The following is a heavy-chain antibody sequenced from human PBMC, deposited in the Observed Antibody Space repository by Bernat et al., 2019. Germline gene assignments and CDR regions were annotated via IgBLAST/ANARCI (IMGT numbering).Heavy chain of an antibody. CDR3: ARYLPATTGKAGKDAFDI. CDR1: GGTFSSYA. Sequence: QVQLVQSGAEVKKPGSSVKVSCKASGGTFSSYAISWVRQAPGQGLEWMGGIIPIFGTANYAQKFQGRVTITADESTSTAYMELSSLRSEDTAVYYCARYLPATTGKAGKDAFDIWGQGTMVTVSS. CDR2: IIPIFGTA. V-gene: IGHV1-69*01. D-gene: IGHD4-17*01. J-gene: IGHJ3*02.